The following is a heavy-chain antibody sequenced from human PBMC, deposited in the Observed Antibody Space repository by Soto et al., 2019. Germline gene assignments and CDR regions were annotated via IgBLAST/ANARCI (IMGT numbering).Heavy chain of an antibody. J-gene: IGHJ6*01. V-gene: IGHV3-30*18. D-gene: IGHD3-16*01. Sequence: GGSLRLSCEASGFDFSSYAMHWVRQAPGKGLEWVGVISYDGNYIYYADSVKGRFTISRDNSRNTLYVQVNSLRPEDTAVYYCAKGILSATIGPYAMDVWGQGTTVTVSS. CDR1: GFDFSSYA. CDR3: AKGILSATIGPYAMDV. CDR2: ISYDGNYI.